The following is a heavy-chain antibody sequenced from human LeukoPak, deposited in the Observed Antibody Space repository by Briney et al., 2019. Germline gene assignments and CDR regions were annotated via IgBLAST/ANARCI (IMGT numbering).Heavy chain of an antibody. CDR2: ISCSGGST. D-gene: IGHD1-26*01. J-gene: IGHJ4*02. CDR1: GFTFSSYA. Sequence: PVGSLRLSSAASGFTFSSYAMSSVRQAPGKGLELASAISCSGGSTYYADSVKGRCTISRDNSKNTLYLQRNSLSGEDTAVYYCAKGRTPRGSYYNFDFWGQGTLVTVSS. V-gene: IGHV3-23*01. CDR3: AKGRTPRGSYYNFDF.